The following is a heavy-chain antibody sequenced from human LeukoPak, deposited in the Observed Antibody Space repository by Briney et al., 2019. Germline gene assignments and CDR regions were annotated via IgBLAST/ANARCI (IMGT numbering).Heavy chain of an antibody. D-gene: IGHD3-10*01. CDR2: VYKSGTT. CDR3: AREFSMARGVDFCYYMDV. CDR1: GDSISAYY. Sequence: SETLSLTCTVSGDSISAYYWSWIRQPAGKGLEWIGRVYKSGTTSYNPSPKSRVTMSVDTSTNQFSLTLTSVTAADTAVYYCAREFSMARGVDFCYYMDVWGKGTTVTVSS. J-gene: IGHJ6*03. V-gene: IGHV4-4*07.